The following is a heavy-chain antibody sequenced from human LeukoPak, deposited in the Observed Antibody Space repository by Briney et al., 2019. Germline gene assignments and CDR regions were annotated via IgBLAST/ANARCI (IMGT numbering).Heavy chain of an antibody. CDR1: GFTFSSYW. Sequence: GGSLRLSCAASGFTFSSYWMNWARQAPGKGLEWVASINHNGNVNYYVDSVKGRLTISRDNAKNSLYLQMSNLRAEDTAVYYCARTDRTNNGPREWGQGTLVTVSS. V-gene: IGHV3-7*03. CDR2: INHNGNVN. D-gene: IGHD1/OR15-1a*01. CDR3: ARTDRTNNGPRE. J-gene: IGHJ4*02.